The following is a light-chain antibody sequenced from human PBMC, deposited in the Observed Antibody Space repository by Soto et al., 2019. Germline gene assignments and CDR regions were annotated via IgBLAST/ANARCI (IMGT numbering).Light chain of an antibody. CDR3: QQNNFY. Sequence: DIQMTQSPSSLFATVGARVTITCRARQNIHPWLAWFQLKPGQPPKLLVYNASSLVSGVPSRFAASGSETEFTLTIDSLQPDDFATYYCQQNNFYFGRGTKVDIK. V-gene: IGKV1-5*01. CDR2: NAS. CDR1: QNIHPW. J-gene: IGKJ3*01.